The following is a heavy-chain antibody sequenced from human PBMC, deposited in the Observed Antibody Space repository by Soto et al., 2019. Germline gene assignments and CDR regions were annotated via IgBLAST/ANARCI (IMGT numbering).Heavy chain of an antibody. J-gene: IGHJ4*02. D-gene: IGHD6-13*01. V-gene: IGHV3-33*01. CDR2: IWYDGSNK. CDR1: GFTFSSYG. CDR3: ARDIISDIAAAGGDY. Sequence: GGSLRLSCAASGFTFSSYGMHWVRQAPGKGLEWVAVIWYDGSNKYYADSVKGRFTISRDNSKNTLYLQMNSLRAEDTAVYYCARDIISDIAAAGGDYWGQGTLVTVSS.